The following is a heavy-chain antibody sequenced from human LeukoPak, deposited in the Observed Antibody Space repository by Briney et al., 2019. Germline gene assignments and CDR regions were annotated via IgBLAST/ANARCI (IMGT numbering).Heavy chain of an antibody. V-gene: IGHV4-30-2*01. CDR3: AREDDSGNWFDP. CDR2: IYHSGNT. Sequence: SQTLSLTCAVSGGSISSGGYSWSWIRHPPGKGLEWIGYIYHSGNTYYNPSLKSRVTISVDRSKNQFSLKLNSVTAADTAVYYCAREDDSGNWFDPWGQGTLVTVSS. D-gene: IGHD1-26*01. J-gene: IGHJ5*02. CDR1: GGSISSGGYS.